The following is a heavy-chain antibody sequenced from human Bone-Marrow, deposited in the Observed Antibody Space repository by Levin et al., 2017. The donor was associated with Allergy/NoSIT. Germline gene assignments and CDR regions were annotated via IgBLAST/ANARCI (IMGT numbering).Heavy chain of an antibody. CDR3: ARDRLVATYRGMDY. J-gene: IGHJ4*02. CDR1: GFTFSSSY. Sequence: GESLKISCAASGFTFSSSYMSWVRQAPGKGLEWVAHIKEDGSEKYYVDSVKGRFTISRDNAKNSLYLQMNSLRGEDTAVYYCARDRLVATYRGMDYWGQGTLVTVSS. V-gene: IGHV3-7*01. CDR2: IKEDGSEK. D-gene: IGHD5-12*01.